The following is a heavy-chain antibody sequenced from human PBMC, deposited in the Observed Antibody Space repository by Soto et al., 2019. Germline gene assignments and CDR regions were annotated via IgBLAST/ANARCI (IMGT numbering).Heavy chain of an antibody. V-gene: IGHV1-3*01. CDR3: ARGSGSHFPYFDH. CDR1: GYTFTSHA. J-gene: IGHJ4*02. D-gene: IGHD1-26*01. CDR2: INAGEGNT. Sequence: QVQLVQSGAEVKKPGASVKVSCKASGYTFTSHAMHWVRQAPVQRLEWMGWINAGEGNTKYSQKFRGRVTLTRDTSASIAYMELSSLRSEDTAVYYCARGSGSHFPYFDHWGQGILVTVSS.